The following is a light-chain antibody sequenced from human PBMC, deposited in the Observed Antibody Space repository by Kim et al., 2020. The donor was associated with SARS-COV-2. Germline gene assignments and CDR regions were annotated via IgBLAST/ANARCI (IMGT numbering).Light chain of an antibody. J-gene: IGLJ1*01. CDR1: KLGDKY. CDR3: QAWDSSTLYV. V-gene: IGLV3-1*01. CDR2: QDS. Sequence: SYELTQPPSVSVSPGQTASITCSGDKLGDKYACWYQQKPGQSPVLVIYQDSKRPSGIPERFSGSNSGNTATLTISGTQAMDEDDYYCQAWDSSTLYVFGTGTKVTVL.